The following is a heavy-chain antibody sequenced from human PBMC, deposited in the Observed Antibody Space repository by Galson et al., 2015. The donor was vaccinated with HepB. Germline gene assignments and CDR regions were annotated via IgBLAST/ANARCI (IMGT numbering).Heavy chain of an antibody. J-gene: IGHJ6*02. D-gene: IGHD1-26*01. CDR2: ISAYNGNT. Sequence: SVKVSCKASGYTFTSYGISWVRQAPGQGLEWMGWISAYNGNTNYAQKLQGRVTMTTDTSTSTAYMELRSLRSDDTAVYYCARGAIGGSSKLRDYYYGMDVWGQGTTVTVSS. V-gene: IGHV1-18*01. CDR1: GYTFTSYG. CDR3: ARGAIGGSSKLRDYYYGMDV.